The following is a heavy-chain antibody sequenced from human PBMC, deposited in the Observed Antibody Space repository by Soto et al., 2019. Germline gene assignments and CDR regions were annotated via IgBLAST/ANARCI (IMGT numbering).Heavy chain of an antibody. Sequence: ASVKVSCKASGCTFTSYGMSWVGQAPGRGLEWMGWISAYNGKTNYAQKLQGRVTMTTDTYTSKDYMELRSLRADDTAVYYCASGPDARRYSSRWYPNRGYYGMDVWG. V-gene: IGHV1-18*01. CDR3: ASGPDARRYSSRWYPNRGYYGMDV. CDR2: ISAYNGKT. D-gene: IGHD6-13*01. CDR1: GCTFTSYG. J-gene: IGHJ6*02.